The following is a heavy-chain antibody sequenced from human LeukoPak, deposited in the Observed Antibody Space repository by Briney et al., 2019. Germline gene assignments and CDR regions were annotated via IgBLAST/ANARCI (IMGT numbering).Heavy chain of an antibody. CDR2: ISASGGGT. Sequence: GGSLRLSCAASGFTFSSYAMSWVRQAPGKGLEWVSGISASGGGTYYADSVKGRFTISRDNSKNTLYLQMNSLRAEGTAVYYCAKDSYYGGRDYWGQGTLVTVSS. V-gene: IGHV3-23*01. J-gene: IGHJ4*02. CDR1: GFTFSSYA. D-gene: IGHD4-23*01. CDR3: AKDSYYGGRDY.